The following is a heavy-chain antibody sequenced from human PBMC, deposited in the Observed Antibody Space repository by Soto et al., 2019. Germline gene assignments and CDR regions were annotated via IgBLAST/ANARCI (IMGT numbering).Heavy chain of an antibody. CDR1: GYTFTSYD. CDR3: ARLWSRRSSVDY. D-gene: IGHD2-21*01. Sequence: ASVKVSCKASGYTFTSYDINWVRQATGQGLEWMGWMNPNSGNTGYAQKFQGRVTMTRNTSISTAYMELSSLRSEDTAVYYCARLWSRRSSVDYWGQGTLVTVSS. V-gene: IGHV1-8*01. J-gene: IGHJ4*02. CDR2: MNPNSGNT.